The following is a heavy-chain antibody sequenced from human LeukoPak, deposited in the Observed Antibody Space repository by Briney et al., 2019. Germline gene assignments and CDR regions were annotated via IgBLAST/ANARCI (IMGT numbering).Heavy chain of an antibody. CDR2: IYPGDSDT. J-gene: IGHJ6*02. D-gene: IGHD5-18*01. Sequence: RGESLQISCKGSGYSFTSYWIGWVRQMPGKGLEWMGIIYPGDSDTRYSPSFQGQVTISADKSISTAYLQWSSLKASDTAMYYCARLRDTAMVSSRMDVWGQGTTVTVSS. V-gene: IGHV5-51*01. CDR1: GYSFTSYW. CDR3: ARLRDTAMVSSRMDV.